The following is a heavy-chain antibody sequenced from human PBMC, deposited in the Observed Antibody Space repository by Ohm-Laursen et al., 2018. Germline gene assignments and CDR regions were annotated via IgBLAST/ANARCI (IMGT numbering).Heavy chain of an antibody. D-gene: IGHD5-18*01. CDR3: AREVYSYGSYYYYYYGMDV. J-gene: IGHJ6*02. Sequence: ATVKISCKASGGTFSSYAISWVRQAPGQGLEWMGWMNPNSGNTGYAQKFQGRVTMTRNTSISTAYMELSSLRSEDTAVYYCAREVYSYGSYYYYYYGMDVWGQGTTVTVSS. CDR2: MNPNSGNT. V-gene: IGHV1-8*02. CDR1: GGTFSSYA.